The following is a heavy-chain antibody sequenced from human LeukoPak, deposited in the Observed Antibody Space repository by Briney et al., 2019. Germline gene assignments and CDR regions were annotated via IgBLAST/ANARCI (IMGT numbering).Heavy chain of an antibody. D-gene: IGHD3-10*01. CDR2: ISSSGSTI. CDR3: ASSPKRSRGDY. Sequence: GGSLRLSCAASGFTLSSYAMSWVRQAPGKGLEWVSYISSSGSTIYYADSVKGRFTISRDNAKNSLYLQMNSLRAEDTAVYYCASSPKRSRGDYWGQGTLVTVSS. CDR1: GFTLSSYA. V-gene: IGHV3-48*04. J-gene: IGHJ4*02.